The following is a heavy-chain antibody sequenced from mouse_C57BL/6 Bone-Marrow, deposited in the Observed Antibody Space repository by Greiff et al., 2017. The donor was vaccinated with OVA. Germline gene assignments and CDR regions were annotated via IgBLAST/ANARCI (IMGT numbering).Heavy chain of an antibody. D-gene: IGHD2-4*01. V-gene: IGHV1-59*01. J-gene: IGHJ3*01. CDR2: IDPSDSYT. Sequence: VQLQQPGAELVRPGTSVKLSCNASGYTFTSYWMHWVKQRPGQGLEWIGVIDPSDSYTNYNQKFKGKATLTVDTSSSTAYMQLSSLTSEDSAVYYCAIRDYGPFAYWGQGTLVTVSA. CDR1: GYTFTSYW. CDR3: AIRDYGPFAY.